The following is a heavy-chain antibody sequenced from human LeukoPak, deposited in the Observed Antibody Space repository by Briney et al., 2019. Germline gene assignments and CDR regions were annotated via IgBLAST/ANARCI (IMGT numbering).Heavy chain of an antibody. Sequence: GGSLRLSCAASGFTFSSYTLSWVRQAPGKGLEWVSAITGSTYYADSVKGRFTISRDNSKNILYLQMNSLRADDTAVYYCAKACRDYGSSSYSAFDIWGQGTMVTVSS. CDR3: AKACRDYGSSSYSAFDI. CDR2: ITGST. V-gene: IGHV3-23*01. J-gene: IGHJ3*02. D-gene: IGHD6-13*01. CDR1: GFTFSSYT.